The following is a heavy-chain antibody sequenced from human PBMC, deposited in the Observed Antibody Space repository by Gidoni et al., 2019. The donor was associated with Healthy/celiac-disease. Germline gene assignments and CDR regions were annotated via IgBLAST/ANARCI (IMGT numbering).Heavy chain of an antibody. CDR1: GYTVTSYG. CDR3: ARDSHVLRYFDWVLPFDY. J-gene: IGHJ4*02. CDR2: ISASNGNT. Sequence: QVQLVQSGAEVKKPGASVKVSCTASGYTVTSYGISWVRQAPGQGLEWMGWISASNGNTNYAQKLQGRVTMTTDTSTSTAYMELRSLRSDDTAVYYCARDSHVLRYFDWVLPFDYWGQGTLVTVSS. V-gene: IGHV1-18*01. D-gene: IGHD3-9*01.